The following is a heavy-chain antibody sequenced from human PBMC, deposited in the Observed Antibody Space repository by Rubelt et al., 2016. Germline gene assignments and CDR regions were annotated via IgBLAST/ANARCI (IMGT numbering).Heavy chain of an antibody. CDR2: VYKTGST. Sequence: QVQLQGSGPGLVKPSETLSLTCTVSGGSVSSNYWSYIRQPPGKGLEWIGYVYKTGSTSYNPSLKSRVTISWDTSKNQFSLNLNSMTAADTAVYYCARLRGTTMVDYWGQGTLVTVSS. CDR3: ARLRGTTMVDY. J-gene: IGHJ4*02. D-gene: IGHD3-10*01. CDR1: GGSVSSNY. V-gene: IGHV4-59*08.